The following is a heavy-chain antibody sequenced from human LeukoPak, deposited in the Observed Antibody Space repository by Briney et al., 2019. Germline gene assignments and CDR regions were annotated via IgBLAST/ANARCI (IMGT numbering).Heavy chain of an antibody. D-gene: IGHD6-19*01. CDR3: ARGEPWLNWFDP. J-gene: IGHJ5*02. Sequence: SETLSLTCAVSGGSLSRYYWSWIRQPPGKGLEWIGRIYTSGSTNYNPSLKSRVTMSVDTSKNQFSLKLSSVTAADTAVYYCARGEPWLNWFDPWGQGTLVTVSS. CDR2: IYTSGST. CDR1: GGSLSRYY. V-gene: IGHV4-59*10.